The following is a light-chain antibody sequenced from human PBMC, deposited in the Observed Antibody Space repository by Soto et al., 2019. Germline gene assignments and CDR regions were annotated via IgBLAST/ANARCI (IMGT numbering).Light chain of an antibody. CDR1: QSLLHSNGYNY. CDR2: LGS. V-gene: IGKV2-28*01. CDR3: MQALQTPRFT. J-gene: IGKJ3*01. Sequence: DIVMTQSPLSLPVTPGEPASISCRSSQSLLHSNGYNYLDWYLQKPGQSPQLLIYLGSNRASGVPDRVSGSESGTDFTLKISRVEAEDVGVYYCMQALQTPRFTFGPGTKVDIK.